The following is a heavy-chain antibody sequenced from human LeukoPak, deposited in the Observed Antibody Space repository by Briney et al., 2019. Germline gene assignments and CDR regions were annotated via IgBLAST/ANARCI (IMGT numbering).Heavy chain of an antibody. Sequence: SQTLSLTCTVSGGSISSGDYYWSWIRQPPGKGLEWVGYIYYSGSTYFNPSLKSRVTISVDTSKNQFSLKLSSVTAADTAVYYCARDGKYYYDSSGYYPGHAFDIWGQGTMVTVSS. CDR2: IYYSGST. D-gene: IGHD3-22*01. CDR3: ARDGKYYYDSSGYYPGHAFDI. CDR1: GGSISSGDYY. J-gene: IGHJ3*02. V-gene: IGHV4-30-4*01.